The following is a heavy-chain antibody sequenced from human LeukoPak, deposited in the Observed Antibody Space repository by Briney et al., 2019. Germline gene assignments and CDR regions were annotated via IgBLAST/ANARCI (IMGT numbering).Heavy chain of an antibody. V-gene: IGHV3-20*04. J-gene: IGHJ4*02. CDR3: ARDYSGSYRYFDY. CDR1: GFAFSSYA. Sequence: GGSLRLSCAASGFAFSSYAMSWVRQAPGKGLEWVSGINWNGDSTGYADSVKGRFTISRDNAKNSLYLQMNSLRAEDTALYYCARDYSGSYRYFDYWGQGTLVTVSS. D-gene: IGHD1-26*01. CDR2: INWNGDST.